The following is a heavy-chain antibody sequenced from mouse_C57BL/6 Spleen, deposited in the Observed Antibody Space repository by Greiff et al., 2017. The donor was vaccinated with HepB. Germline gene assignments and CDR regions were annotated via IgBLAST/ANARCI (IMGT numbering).Heavy chain of an antibody. CDR2: IYPGDGDT. Sequence: QVQLKESGPELVKPGASVKISCKASGYAFSSSWMNWVKQRPGKGLEWIGRIYPGDGDTNYNGKFKGKATLTADKSSSTAHMQLSSLTSEDSAVYFCARYDYFDYWGRGTTLTVSS. CDR1: GYAFSSSW. V-gene: IGHV1-82*01. CDR3: ARYDYFDY. J-gene: IGHJ2*01.